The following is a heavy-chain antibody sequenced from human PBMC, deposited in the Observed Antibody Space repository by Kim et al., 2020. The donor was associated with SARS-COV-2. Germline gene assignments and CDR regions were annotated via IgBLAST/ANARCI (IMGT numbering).Heavy chain of an antibody. D-gene: IGHD6-13*01. Sequence: SETLSLTCTVSGGSISSSSYYWGWIRQPPGKGLEWIGSIYYSGSTYYNPSLKSRVTISVDTSKNQFSLKLSSVTAADTAVYYCARIPIAAAGTNGYWGQGTLVTVSS. V-gene: IGHV4-39*01. CDR1: GGSISSSSYY. CDR2: IYYSGST. CDR3: ARIPIAAAGTNGY. J-gene: IGHJ4*02.